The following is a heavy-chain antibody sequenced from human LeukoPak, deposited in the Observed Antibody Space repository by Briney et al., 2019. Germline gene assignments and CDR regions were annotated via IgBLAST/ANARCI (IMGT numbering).Heavy chain of an antibody. D-gene: IGHD3-22*01. Sequence: ASVKVSCKASGGTFSSYAIRWVRQAPGQGLEWMGRIIPILGIANYAQKFQGRVTITADKSTSTAYMELSSLRSEDTAVYYCASSSGLPDAFDIWGQGTMVTVSS. CDR3: ASSSGLPDAFDI. CDR2: IIPILGIA. CDR1: GGTFSSYA. J-gene: IGHJ3*02. V-gene: IGHV1-69*04.